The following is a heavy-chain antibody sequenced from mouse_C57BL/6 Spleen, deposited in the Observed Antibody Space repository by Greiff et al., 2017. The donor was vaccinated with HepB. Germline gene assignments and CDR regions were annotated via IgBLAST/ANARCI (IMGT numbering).Heavy chain of an antibody. D-gene: IGHD2-3*01. CDR1: GFTFSSYT. CDR2: ISGGGGNT. V-gene: IGHV5-9*01. Sequence: EVQLVESGGGLVKPGGSLKLSCAASGFTFSSYTMSWVRQTPEKRLEWVATISGGGGNTYYPDSVKGRFTISRDNAKNTLYLQMSSLRSEDTALYYCARLLYDGYLYAMDYWGQGTSVTVSS. J-gene: IGHJ4*01. CDR3: ARLLYDGYLYAMDY.